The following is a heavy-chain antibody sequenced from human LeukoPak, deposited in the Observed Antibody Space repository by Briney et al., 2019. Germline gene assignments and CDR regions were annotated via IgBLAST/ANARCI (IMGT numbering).Heavy chain of an antibody. V-gene: IGHV4-38-2*02. CDR2: IYRSGST. J-gene: IGHJ6*03. CDR3: ARGTYGYYMDV. CDR1: NYSISNSLY. Sequence: SEPLSLTCSGSNYSISNSLYWGWLRQPPGTGLEWIGSIYRSGSTFYNPSLKGRVTISLDTSKNQFSLKLSSVTAADTAVYFCARGTYGYYMDVWGKGTTVTVSS. D-gene: IGHD4-17*01.